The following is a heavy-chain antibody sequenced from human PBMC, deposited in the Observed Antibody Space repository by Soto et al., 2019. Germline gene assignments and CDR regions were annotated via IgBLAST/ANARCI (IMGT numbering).Heavy chain of an antibody. CDR1: GFSFSDRK. J-gene: IGHJ4*02. CDR3: VREASDARDY. Sequence: EVQLVESGGGLVQPGASLRLSCAASGFSFSDRKMNWVRQAPGEGLDWVSSISGGSEFIYYTDSVKGRFIISRDNTKNSLYLQMNSLRAEDTAVYYCVREASDARDYWGQGTLVIVSS. V-gene: IGHV3-21*01. CDR2: ISGGSEFI.